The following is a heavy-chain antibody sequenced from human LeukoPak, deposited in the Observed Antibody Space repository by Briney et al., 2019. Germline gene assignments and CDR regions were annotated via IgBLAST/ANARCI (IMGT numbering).Heavy chain of an antibody. CDR3: TSRRIVANAFDI. CDR1: GFTFSGSA. CDR2: IRSKANSYAT. Sequence: GASLRLSCAASGFTFSGSAMHWVRQASGKGLEWVGRIRSKANSYATAYAASVKGRFTISRDDSKNTAYLQMNSLKTEDTAVYYCTSRRIVANAFDIWGQGTMVTVSS. V-gene: IGHV3-73*01. D-gene: IGHD2-21*01. J-gene: IGHJ3*02.